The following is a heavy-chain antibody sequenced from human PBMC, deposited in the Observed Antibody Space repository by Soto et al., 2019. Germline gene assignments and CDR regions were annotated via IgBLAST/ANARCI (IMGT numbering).Heavy chain of an antibody. CDR1: GFTFSSYG. Sequence: PWGSLRLCCAASGFTFSSYGMHLVCQATGKGLEWVAVIWYDGSNKYYADSVKGRFTISRDNSKNTLYLQMNSLRAEDTAVSYCARDPSGIEMDVWGQGTTVPV. D-gene: IGHD1-26*01. CDR3: ARDPSGIEMDV. V-gene: IGHV3-33*01. CDR2: IWYDGSNK. J-gene: IGHJ6*02.